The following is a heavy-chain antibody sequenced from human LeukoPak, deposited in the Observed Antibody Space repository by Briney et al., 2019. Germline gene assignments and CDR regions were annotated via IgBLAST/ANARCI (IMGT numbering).Heavy chain of an antibody. CDR2: IYYSGST. Sequence: PSETLSLTCTVSGGSISSSSDYWGWIRQPPGKGLEWIGSIYYSGSTYYNPSLKSRVTISVDTSKNQFSLKLSSVTAADTAVYYCASGISAVNWFDPWGQGTLVTVSS. D-gene: IGHD6-13*01. CDR3: ASGISAVNWFDP. CDR1: GGSISSSSDY. J-gene: IGHJ5*02. V-gene: IGHV4-39*01.